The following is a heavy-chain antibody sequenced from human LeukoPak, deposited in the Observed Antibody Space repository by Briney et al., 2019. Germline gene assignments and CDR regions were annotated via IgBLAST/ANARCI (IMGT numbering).Heavy chain of an antibody. Sequence: GGSLRLSCKASGFRFDDYAMHWVRQVPGKGLQWVSVSSWDGTYANYTDSVKGRFTISRDNAKNSLYLQMNSLRAEDTAVYYCAELGITMIGGVWGKGTTVTISS. CDR1: GFRFDDYA. J-gene: IGHJ6*04. CDR3: AELGITMIGGV. D-gene: IGHD3-10*02. CDR2: SSWDGTYA. V-gene: IGHV3-43D*03.